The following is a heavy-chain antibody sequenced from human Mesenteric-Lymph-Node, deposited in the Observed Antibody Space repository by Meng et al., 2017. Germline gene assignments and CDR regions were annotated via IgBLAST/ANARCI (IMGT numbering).Heavy chain of an antibody. CDR3: ARDGATANEQTYYYYGMDV. CDR2: IYSGGST. J-gene: IGHJ6*02. Sequence: GGSLRLSCAASGFTVSSNYMSWVRQAPGKGLEWVPVIYSGGSTYYADSVKGRFTISRDNSKNTLYLKMNSLRAEDTAVYYCARDGATANEQTYYYYGMDVWGQGTTVTVSS. D-gene: IGHD5-12*01. CDR1: GFTVSSNY. V-gene: IGHV3-53*01.